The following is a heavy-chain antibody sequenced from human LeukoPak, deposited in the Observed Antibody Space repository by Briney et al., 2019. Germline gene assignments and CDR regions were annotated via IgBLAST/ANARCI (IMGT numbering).Heavy chain of an antibody. J-gene: IGHJ6*02. D-gene: IGHD2-2*01. Sequence: ASVKVSCKASGYTFTGYYMHWVRQAPGQGLEWMGWISAYNGNTNYAQKLQGRVTMTTDTSTSTAYMELRSLRSDDTAVYYCARDSAVDQVVPAAPYYYYYYGMDVWGQGTTVTVSS. CDR2: ISAYNGNT. CDR1: GYTFTGYY. V-gene: IGHV1-18*04. CDR3: ARDSAVDQVVPAAPYYYYYYGMDV.